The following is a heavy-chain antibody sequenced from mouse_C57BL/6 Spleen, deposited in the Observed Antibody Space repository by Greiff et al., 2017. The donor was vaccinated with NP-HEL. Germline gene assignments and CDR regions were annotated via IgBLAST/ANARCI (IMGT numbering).Heavy chain of an antibody. CDR2: IRNKANGYTT. Sequence: EVKLMESGGGLVQPGGSLSLSCAASGFTFTDYYMSWVRQPPGKALEWLGFIRNKANGYTTEYSVSVKGRFTISRDNSQSILYLQMNALRAEDSATYYCARYSTGSFAYWGQGTLVTVSA. CDR1: GFTFTDYY. D-gene: IGHD2-1*01. CDR3: ARYSTGSFAY. J-gene: IGHJ3*01. V-gene: IGHV7-3*01.